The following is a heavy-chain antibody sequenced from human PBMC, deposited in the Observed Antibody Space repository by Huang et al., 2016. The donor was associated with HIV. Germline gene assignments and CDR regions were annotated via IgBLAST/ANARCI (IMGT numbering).Heavy chain of an antibody. J-gene: IGHJ4*02. CDR3: ARGAWYYDFWSGSLGFDY. CDR1: GFTFSSYS. Sequence: EVQLVESGGGLVQPGGSLRLSCAASGFTFSSYSMNWVRQAPGKGLGWVSYISSSSSTIYYADSVKGRFTISRDNAKNSLYLQMNSLRDEDTAVYYCARGAWYYDFWSGSLGFDYWGQGTLVTVSS. CDR2: ISSSSSTI. V-gene: IGHV3-48*02. D-gene: IGHD3-3*01.